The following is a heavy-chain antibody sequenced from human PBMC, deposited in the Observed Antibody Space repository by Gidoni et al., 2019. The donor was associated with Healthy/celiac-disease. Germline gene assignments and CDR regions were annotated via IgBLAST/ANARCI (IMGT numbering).Heavy chain of an antibody. CDR3: ARDRIGDHLTGYYTDSDAFDI. CDR2: IIPIFGTA. CDR1: GGTFRSYA. J-gene: IGHJ3*02. Sequence: QVQLVQSGAEVKKPGSSVKVSCKASGGTFRSYAISWVRQAPGQGLEWMGGIIPIFGTANYAQKFQGRVTITADESTSTAYMELSSLRSEDTAVYYCARDRIGDHLTGYYTDSDAFDIWGQGTMVTVSS. V-gene: IGHV1-69*01. D-gene: IGHD3-9*01.